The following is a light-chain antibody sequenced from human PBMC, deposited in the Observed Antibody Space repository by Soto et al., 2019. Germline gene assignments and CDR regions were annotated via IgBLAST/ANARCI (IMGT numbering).Light chain of an antibody. J-gene: IGLJ1*01. CDR3: SSYTRSSSV. V-gene: IGLV2-14*01. CDR1: SSDVGGYNY. CDR2: ADT. Sequence: QSVLTQPASVSGSPGQSITISCTGTSSDVGGYNYVSWYQQHPGKAPKLMIYADTDRPSGVSSRCSGSKSGNTASLTISGLEAEDEADYACSSYTRSSSVFGTGTKLTVL.